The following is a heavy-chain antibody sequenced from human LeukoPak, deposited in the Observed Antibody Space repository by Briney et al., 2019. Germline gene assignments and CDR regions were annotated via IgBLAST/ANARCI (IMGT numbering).Heavy chain of an antibody. CDR3: VKALSEIYCSSTSCYLLDY. V-gene: IGHV3-23*01. J-gene: IGHJ4*02. CDR2: ISGSGGST. D-gene: IGHD2-2*01. CDR1: GFTFSSYA. Sequence: GGSLRLACAASGFTFSSYAMSWVRQAPGKGLEWVSAISGSGGSTYYADSVKGRFTISRDNSKNTLYLQMNSLRAEDTAVYYCVKALSEIYCSSTSCYLLDYWGQGTLVTVSS.